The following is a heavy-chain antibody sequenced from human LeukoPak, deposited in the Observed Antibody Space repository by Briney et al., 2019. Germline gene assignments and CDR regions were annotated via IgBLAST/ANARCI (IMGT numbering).Heavy chain of an antibody. CDR1: GITLSNYG. Sequence: PGGSLRLSCAVSGITLSNYGMSWIRQAPGKGLEWVAGISGSGGSTYYADSVKGRFTISRHNPKNTLYLQMNSLRAEDTAVYFCAKRGVAIRVILVGFHKEAYYFESWGQGALVTVSS. CDR2: ISGSGGST. V-gene: IGHV3-23*01. CDR3: AKRGVAIRVILVGFHKEAYYFES. J-gene: IGHJ4*02. D-gene: IGHD3/OR15-3a*01.